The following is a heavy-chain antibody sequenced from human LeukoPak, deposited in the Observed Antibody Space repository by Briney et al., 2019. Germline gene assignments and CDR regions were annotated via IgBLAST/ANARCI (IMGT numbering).Heavy chain of an antibody. CDR2: INHSGST. CDR1: GGSFSGYY. CDR3: ARGGAAMVTPYYYYYMDV. J-gene: IGHJ6*03. Sequence: PSETLSLTCAVYGGSFSGYYWSWIRQPPGKGLEWIGEINHSGSTNYNPSLKSRVTISVDTSKNQFSLKLSSVTATDTAVYYCARGGAAMVTPYYYYYMDVWGKGTTVTVSS. D-gene: IGHD4-23*01. V-gene: IGHV4-34*01.